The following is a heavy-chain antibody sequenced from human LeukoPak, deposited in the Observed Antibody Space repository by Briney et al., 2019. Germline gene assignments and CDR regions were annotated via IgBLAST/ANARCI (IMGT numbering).Heavy chain of an antibody. CDR2: IFSSGHS. D-gene: IGHD6-19*01. CDR1: GGSISGGVYS. CDR3: ARDRGDLTVAGHFDS. J-gene: IGHJ4*02. V-gene: IGHV4-31*03. Sequence: SETLSLTCSVSGGSISGGVYSWNWIRQHPGKGLEWLGYIFSSGHSYYNPSLKSRVSISMDTSTNQFSLKLRSVTAADAAVYYCARDRGDLTVAGHFDSWGQGTLVTVSS.